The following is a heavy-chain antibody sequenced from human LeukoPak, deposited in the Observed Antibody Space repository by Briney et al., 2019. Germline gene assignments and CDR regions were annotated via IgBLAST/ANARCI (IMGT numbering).Heavy chain of an antibody. CDR2: IWYDGQTK. D-gene: IGHD6-19*01. Sequence: GESLRLSCEASGFIFSNYAMHWVRQAPGKGLQWVALIWYDGQTKFYGDSVKGRLTISRDNSGSTPFLHMSSLRVEDTAVYYCAREWGRIAVAGGPGYWGQGALVTVSS. J-gene: IGHJ4*02. CDR1: GFIFSNYA. V-gene: IGHV3-33*01. CDR3: AREWGRIAVAGGPGY.